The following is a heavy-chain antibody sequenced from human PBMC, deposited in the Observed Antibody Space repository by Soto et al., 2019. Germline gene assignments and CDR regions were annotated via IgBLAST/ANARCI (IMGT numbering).Heavy chain of an antibody. Sequence: SETLSLTCAIYGGSFSGYYWTWIRQPPGTGLEWIGEINHSGSTNYNPSLKSRVTISVDTSKNQFSLKLSSVTAADTAMYYCARGKIAAAGTWRALNWFDPWGQGTLVTVPQ. J-gene: IGHJ5*02. D-gene: IGHD6-13*01. V-gene: IGHV4-34*01. CDR3: ARGKIAAAGTWRALNWFDP. CDR2: INHSGST. CDR1: GGSFSGYY.